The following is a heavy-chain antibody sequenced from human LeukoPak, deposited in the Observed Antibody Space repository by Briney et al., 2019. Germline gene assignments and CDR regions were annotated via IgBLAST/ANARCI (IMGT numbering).Heavy chain of an antibody. Sequence: GGPLRLSCAASGFSFSNAWMSWVRQAPGKGLEWVGQIKSKTDGGTTDYAAPVKGRFTISRDDSKNTLYLQMNSLKTEDTAVYYCTTLGSGYSSFWGQGTLVTVSS. D-gene: IGHD5-12*01. J-gene: IGHJ4*02. CDR2: IKSKTDGGTT. CDR3: TTLGSGYSSF. V-gene: IGHV3-15*01. CDR1: GFSFSNAW.